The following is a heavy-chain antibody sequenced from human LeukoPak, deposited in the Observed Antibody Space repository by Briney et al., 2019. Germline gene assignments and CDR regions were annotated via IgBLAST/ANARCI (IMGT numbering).Heavy chain of an antibody. CDR2: IVVGSGNT. CDR1: GFTFTISA. D-gene: IGHD3-10*01. V-gene: IGHV1-58*01. CDR3: AADAYYYGSGRPNWFDP. Sequence: ASVKVSFTASGFTFTISAVQWVRQARGQRLEWIGWIVVGSGNTNYAQKFQERVTITRDMSTSTAYMELSSLRSEDTAVYYCAADAYYYGSGRPNWFDPWGQGTLVTVSS. J-gene: IGHJ5*02.